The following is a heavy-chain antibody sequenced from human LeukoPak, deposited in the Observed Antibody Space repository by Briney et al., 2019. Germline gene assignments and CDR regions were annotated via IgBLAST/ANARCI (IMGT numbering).Heavy chain of an antibody. CDR1: GFTFSSYG. CDR3: AMRGLLGSGSYYFSY. Sequence: PGRSLRLSCAASGFTFSSYGMHWVRQAPGKGLEWVALIPYGGRNEYYADSVKGRFTISRDNSKNALWLQMNSLRAEDTAVYYCAMRGLLGSGSYYFSYWGQGTLVTVSS. J-gene: IGHJ4*02. V-gene: IGHV3-30*03. CDR2: IPYGGRNE. D-gene: IGHD3-10*01.